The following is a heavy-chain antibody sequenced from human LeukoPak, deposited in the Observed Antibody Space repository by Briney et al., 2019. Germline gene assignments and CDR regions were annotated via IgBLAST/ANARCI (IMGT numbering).Heavy chain of an antibody. CDR3: AKVGAVGATTGLIRY. D-gene: IGHD1-26*01. V-gene: IGHV3-48*03. Sequence: GGSLRLSCAASGFTFSSYEMNWVRQAPGKGLEWVSYISSSGSTIYYADSVKGRFTISRDNSKNTLYLQMNSLRAEDTAVYYCAKVGAVGATTGLIRYWGQGTLVTVSS. CDR2: ISSSGSTI. CDR1: GFTFSSYE. J-gene: IGHJ4*02.